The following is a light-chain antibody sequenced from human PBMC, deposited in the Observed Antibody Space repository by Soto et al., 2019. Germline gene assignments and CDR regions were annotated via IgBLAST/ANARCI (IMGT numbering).Light chain of an antibody. J-gene: IGKJ5*01. CDR3: QQRSNWPIT. Sequence: VLTQSPGTLSLSPGERATLSCRASQSVNSYLVWYQQKPGQAPRLLIFGASSRATGIPARFSGSGSGTDFTLTINSLEPEDFAVYYCQQRSNWPITFGQGTRLEIK. V-gene: IGKV3-11*01. CDR1: QSVNSY. CDR2: GAS.